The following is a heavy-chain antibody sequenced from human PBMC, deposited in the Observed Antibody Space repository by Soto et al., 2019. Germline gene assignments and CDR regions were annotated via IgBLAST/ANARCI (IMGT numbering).Heavy chain of an antibody. D-gene: IGHD2-21*01. J-gene: IGHJ4*02. CDR1: GASMSSDY. V-gene: IGHV4-59*01. CDR3: ARRWGGTFDY. Sequence: PSETLSLTCTVSGASMSSDYWNWIRQPPGKGLEWIGYISYSGATNYNPSLKSRVTISVDTSKNQLSLKLTSVTAADTAVYYCARRWGGTFDYWGQGTLVTVSS. CDR2: ISYSGAT.